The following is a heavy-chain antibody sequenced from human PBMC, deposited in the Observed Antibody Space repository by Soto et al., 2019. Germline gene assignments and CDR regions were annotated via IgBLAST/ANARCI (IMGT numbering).Heavy chain of an antibody. Sequence: EVQLVESGGGLVQPGGSLRLSCAASGFTFSSYEMNWVRQAPGKGLEWVSYISSSGSTIYYADSVKGRFTISRDNAKNSLYLQMISLRAEDTAVYYCARDGYCGGDCYAYWGQGTMVTVSS. D-gene: IGHD2-21*02. CDR2: ISSSGSTI. CDR1: GFTFSSYE. J-gene: IGHJ3*01. CDR3: ARDGYCGGDCYAY. V-gene: IGHV3-48*03.